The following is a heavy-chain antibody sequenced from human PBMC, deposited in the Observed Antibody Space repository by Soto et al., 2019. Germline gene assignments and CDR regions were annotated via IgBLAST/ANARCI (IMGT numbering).Heavy chain of an antibody. J-gene: IGHJ6*02. D-gene: IGHD4-17*01. CDR1: GFTFSSYA. V-gene: IGHV3-30-3*01. Sequence: GGSLRLSCAASGFTFSSYAMHWVRQAPGKGLEWVAVISYDGSNKYYADSVKGRFTISRDNSKNTLYLQMNSLRAEDTAVYYCARDRTTHYLYYYGMDVWGQGTTVTVSS. CDR2: ISYDGSNK. CDR3: ARDRTTHYLYYYGMDV.